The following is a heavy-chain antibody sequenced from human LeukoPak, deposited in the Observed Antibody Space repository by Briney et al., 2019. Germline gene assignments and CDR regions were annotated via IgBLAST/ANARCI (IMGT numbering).Heavy chain of an antibody. CDR3: GKKGGPNWFDP. Sequence: GGSLRLSCAASGFTFSSYGMSWVRQAPGKGLEWVSAISGSGGSTYYADSVKGRFTISRDNSKNTLYLQMNSLRAEDTAVYYCGKKGGPNWFDPWGQGTLVTVSS. CDR2: ISGSGGST. J-gene: IGHJ5*02. V-gene: IGHV3-23*01. CDR1: GFTFSSYG.